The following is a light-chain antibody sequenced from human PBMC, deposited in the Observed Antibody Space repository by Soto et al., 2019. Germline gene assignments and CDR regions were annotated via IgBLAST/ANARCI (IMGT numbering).Light chain of an antibody. Sequence: EIVLTQSPGTLSLSPGKRATLSCRASQSVSDMYLAWYQQKPGQAPRLLIYASNRATGIPDRFSGSGSGTDFTLTISRLEPEDFAVYYCQHYGTSALFGPGTKVDIK. CDR2: AS. V-gene: IGKV3-20*01. CDR3: QHYGTSAL. CDR1: QSVSDMY. J-gene: IGKJ3*01.